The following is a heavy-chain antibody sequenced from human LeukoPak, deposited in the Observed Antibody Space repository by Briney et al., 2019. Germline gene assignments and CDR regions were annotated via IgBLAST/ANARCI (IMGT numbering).Heavy chain of an antibody. D-gene: IGHD2-2*01. CDR1: GFTFSSYA. J-gene: IGHJ4*02. Sequence: PGGSLRLSCAASGFTFSSYATSWVRQAPGKGLEWVSAISGSGGSTYYADSVKGRFTISKDNSKNTLYLQMNSLRAEDTAVYYCAKDRWRVVPAATFDYWGQGTLVTVSS. CDR2: ISGSGGST. V-gene: IGHV3-23*01. CDR3: AKDRWRVVPAATFDY.